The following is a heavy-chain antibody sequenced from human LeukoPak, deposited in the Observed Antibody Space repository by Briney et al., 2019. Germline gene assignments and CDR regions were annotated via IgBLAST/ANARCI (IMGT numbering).Heavy chain of an antibody. V-gene: IGHV3-7*01. D-gene: IGHD2-15*01. Sequence: GGSLRLSCAASGFIFTDYWMYWVRQAPGKGLAWVANIKQDGSEKYYVDSVKGRFTISRDNAKNSLYLQMNSLRAEDTAVYYCARGSSSGGPRNFDYWGQGTLVTVSS. CDR2: IKQDGSEK. CDR1: GFIFTDYW. CDR3: ARGSSSGGPRNFDY. J-gene: IGHJ4*02.